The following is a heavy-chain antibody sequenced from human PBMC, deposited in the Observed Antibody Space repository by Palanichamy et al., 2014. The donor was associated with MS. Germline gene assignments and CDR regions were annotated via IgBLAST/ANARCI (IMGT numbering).Heavy chain of an antibody. J-gene: IGHJ5*02. D-gene: IGHD6-13*01. Sequence: QVQLVESGGGVVQPGRSLRLSCAASGFTFSNYGMHWVRQAPGKGLEWVAIIWYDGSNKYYADSVKGRFTISRDNSTNTLYLQMNSLRAEDTAVYYCARASIEGAGAWWFDPWGQGTLVTVSS. CDR2: IWYDGSNK. CDR3: ARASIEGAGAWWFDP. V-gene: IGHV3-33*01. CDR1: GFTFSNYG.